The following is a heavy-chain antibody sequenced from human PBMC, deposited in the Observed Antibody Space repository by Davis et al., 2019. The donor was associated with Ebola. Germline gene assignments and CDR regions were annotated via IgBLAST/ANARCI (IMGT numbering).Heavy chain of an antibody. CDR1: GGTFSSYA. CDR2: IIPIFGTA. J-gene: IGHJ2*01. Sequence: SVKVSCKASGGTFSSYAISWVRQAPGQGLEWMGGIIPIFGTANYAQKFQGRVTMTRNTSISTACMELSSLRSEDTAVYYCARVVGVVGATTGYWYFDLWGRGTLVTVSS. V-gene: IGHV1-69*05. CDR3: ARVVGVVGATTGYWYFDL. D-gene: IGHD1-26*01.